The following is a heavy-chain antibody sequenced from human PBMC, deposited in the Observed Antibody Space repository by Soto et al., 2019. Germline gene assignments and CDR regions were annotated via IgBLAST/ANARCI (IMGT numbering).Heavy chain of an antibody. J-gene: IGHJ6*02. CDR2: ISYDGSNK. CDR1: GFTFSSYG. CDR3: AKDLYYYGSGSYYANPYYYYGMDV. Sequence: QVQLVESGGGVVQPGRSLRLSCAASGFTFSSYGMHWVRQAPGKGLEWVAVISYDGSNKYYADSVKGRFTISRDNSKNTLYLQMNSLRAEDTAVYYCAKDLYYYGSGSYYANPYYYYGMDVRGQGTTVTVSS. D-gene: IGHD3-10*01. V-gene: IGHV3-30*18.